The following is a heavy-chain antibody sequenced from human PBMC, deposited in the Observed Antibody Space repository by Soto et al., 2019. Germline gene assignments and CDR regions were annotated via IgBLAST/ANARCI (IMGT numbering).Heavy chain of an antibody. Sequence: EVQLVESGGGLVQPGGSQRLSCAASGFTFSDHYMDWVSQAPGKGLEWVGRIRNKANSYTTDYAASVKGRFTISRDDSKYSLYLQMNSLKTEDTAIYYCARDSGKGAYFDYWGHGTLATVSS. V-gene: IGHV3-72*01. J-gene: IGHJ4*01. CDR2: IRNKANSYTT. CDR3: ARDSGKGAYFDY. CDR1: GFTFSDHY. D-gene: IGHD1-26*01.